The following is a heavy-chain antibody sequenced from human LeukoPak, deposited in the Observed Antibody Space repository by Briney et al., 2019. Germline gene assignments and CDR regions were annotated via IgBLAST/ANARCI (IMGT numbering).Heavy chain of an antibody. CDR1: SDSISSSNYY. CDR3: ARRRYYDSTGYLD. V-gene: IGHV4-39*01. D-gene: IGHD3-22*01. CDR2: IYYGGRT. J-gene: IGHJ1*01. Sequence: PSETLSLTYTVSSDSISSSNYYWGWVRQPPGKGLEWIGDIYYGGRTYYNSSLKSRLTLSVDTSRNQFSLKLSSVSASDTAAYYCARRRYYDSTGYLDWGQGTLVSVSP.